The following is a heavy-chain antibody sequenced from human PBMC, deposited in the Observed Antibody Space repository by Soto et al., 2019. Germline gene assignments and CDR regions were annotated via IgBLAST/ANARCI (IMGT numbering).Heavy chain of an antibody. D-gene: IGHD3-10*01. Sequence: GGSLRLSCAASGFIFSSYAMSWVRQAPGKGLEWVSAIGGSVGSTYCADSVKGRFTISRDNYKDTLYLQMNSLRAEDTAVYYCVKASYFESLHWGQGTLVTVSS. CDR3: VKASYFESLH. J-gene: IGHJ4*02. V-gene: IGHV3-23*01. CDR1: GFIFSSYA. CDR2: IGGSVGST.